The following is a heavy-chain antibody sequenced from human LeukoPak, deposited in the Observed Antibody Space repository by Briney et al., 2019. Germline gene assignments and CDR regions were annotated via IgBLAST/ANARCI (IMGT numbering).Heavy chain of an antibody. J-gene: IGHJ4*02. D-gene: IGHD3-16*01. V-gene: IGHV3-23*01. CDR2: LRGDGDT. CDR1: GFTFSNYA. CDR3: AKASWVSKADAVL. Sequence: GSLRLSCEASGFTFSNYAMSWVRQAPARGLEWVSSLRGDGDTFYADSVKGRFTLSRDDSRNTVYLRLNNLRVEDTAVYYCAKASWVSKADAVLWGQGTLVTVYS.